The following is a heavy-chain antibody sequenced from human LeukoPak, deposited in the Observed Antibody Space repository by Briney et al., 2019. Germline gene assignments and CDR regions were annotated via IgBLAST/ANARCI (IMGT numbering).Heavy chain of an antibody. CDR3: ASGPLNYMDV. Sequence: GGSLRLSCAASGFTFNSYSMHWVRQAPGKGLEWVTAISDDETYKFYADSVKGRFTISRDNSKNTLYLQMNSLRAEDTAVYYCASGPLNYMDVWGKGTTVTVSS. CDR1: GFTFNSYS. CDR2: ISDDETYK. V-gene: IGHV3-30-3*01. J-gene: IGHJ6*03.